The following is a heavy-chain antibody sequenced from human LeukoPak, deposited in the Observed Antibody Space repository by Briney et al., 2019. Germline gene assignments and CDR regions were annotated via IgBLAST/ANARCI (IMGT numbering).Heavy chain of an antibody. V-gene: IGHV4-39*01. Sequence: SETLSLTCTVPGGPITSGAYYWVWVRQSPGKGLEWIGSIYNDGDTYYNPSLESRVTIAIETSKNQFSLRLTSVPAADTAVYYCTSRGFRLPLDAFDVWGQGTRVAVSS. CDR2: IYNDGDT. CDR1: GGPITSGAYY. J-gene: IGHJ3*01. CDR3: TSRGFRLPLDAFDV.